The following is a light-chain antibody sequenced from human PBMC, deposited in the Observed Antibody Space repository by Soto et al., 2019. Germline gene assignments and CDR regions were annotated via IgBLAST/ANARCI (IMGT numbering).Light chain of an antibody. Sequence: DIQMTQSPSTLSASVGDRVTITCRASRRISSWLAWYQQQPGKAPKLLVYDASTLQSGAPSRFSGNGSGTEFTRTISRLQPDDLATYFCQQYNGYPWTFGQGTRVGIK. J-gene: IGKJ1*01. V-gene: IGKV1-5*01. CDR3: QQYNGYPWT. CDR1: RRISSW. CDR2: DAS.